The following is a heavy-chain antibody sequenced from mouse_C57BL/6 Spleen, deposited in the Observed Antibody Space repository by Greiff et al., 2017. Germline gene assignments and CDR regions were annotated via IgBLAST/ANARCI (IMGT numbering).Heavy chain of an antibody. CDR2: IDPNSGGP. Sequence: VQLQQPGAELVKPGASVKLSCKASGYPFTRYWLPWVKQRPGRGLEWIGRIDPNSGGPKYNAKFKSKAPLTVDKPSSTAYMQLSSLTSEDTAVDYCARMGYDYVYAMDYWGQGTTVTGSA. D-gene: IGHD2-4*01. CDR1: GYPFTRYW. V-gene: IGHV1-72*01. J-gene: IGHJ4*01. CDR3: ARMGYDYVYAMDY.